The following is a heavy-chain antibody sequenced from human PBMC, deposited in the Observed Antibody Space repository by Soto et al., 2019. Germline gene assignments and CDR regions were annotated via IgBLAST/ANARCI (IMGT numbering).Heavy chain of an antibody. V-gene: IGHV4-30-4*01. D-gene: IGHD4-17*01. Sequence: SETLSLTCTVAGDSISSGDYYWSWIRQPPGKGLEWIGYIYYSGSTYYNPSLESRVTISVDTSKSQFSLKLNSVTAADTAVYYCAREGYGGNSAYYFDYWGQGTLVTVSS. J-gene: IGHJ4*02. CDR3: AREGYGGNSAYYFDY. CDR2: IYYSGST. CDR1: GDSISSGDYY.